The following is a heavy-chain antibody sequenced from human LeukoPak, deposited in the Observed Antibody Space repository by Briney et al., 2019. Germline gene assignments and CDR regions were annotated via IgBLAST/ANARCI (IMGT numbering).Heavy chain of an antibody. CDR1: GGSFSGYY. CDR2: INHSGST. CDR3: ARYCSGGSCKPMDAFDI. J-gene: IGHJ3*02. D-gene: IGHD2-15*01. V-gene: IGHV4-34*01. Sequence: SSETLSLTCAVYGGSFSGYYWSWIRQPPGKGLEWIGEINHSGSTNYNPSLKSRVTISVDTSKNQFSLKLTSVTAADTAVYYCARYCSGGSCKPMDAFDIWGQGTMVTVSS.